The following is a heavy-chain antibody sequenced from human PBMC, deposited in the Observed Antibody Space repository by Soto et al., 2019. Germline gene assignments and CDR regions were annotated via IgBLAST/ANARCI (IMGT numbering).Heavy chain of an antibody. J-gene: IGHJ3*02. Sequence: QVQLQESGPGLVKPSGTLSLSCAVSSGSISSRNWWSWVRQPPGKGLEWIGEIYHSGSTNYNPSLKSRVTISVDKSKNQFSLKLSSVTAADTAVYYCARGVELWWSNDDAFDIWGQGTMVTVSS. CDR1: SGSISSRNW. D-gene: IGHD2-21*01. CDR3: ARGVELWWSNDDAFDI. CDR2: IYHSGST. V-gene: IGHV4-4*02.